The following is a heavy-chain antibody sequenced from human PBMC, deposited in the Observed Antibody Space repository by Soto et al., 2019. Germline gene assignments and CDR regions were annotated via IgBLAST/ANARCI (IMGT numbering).Heavy chain of an antibody. CDR2: FDHQGYS. CDR1: GAPITSNY. Sequence: PSETLSLTCSVSGAPITSNYLTWIRQPPGKGLEWIGYFDHQGYSNYSPSLRSRVSMSIDTSKNQLSLKVHSVTAADTAVYYCARVPVTGYFDWLEPWGQGTLVTASS. J-gene: IGHJ5*02. D-gene: IGHD3-9*01. V-gene: IGHV4-59*01. CDR3: ARVPVTGYFDWLEP.